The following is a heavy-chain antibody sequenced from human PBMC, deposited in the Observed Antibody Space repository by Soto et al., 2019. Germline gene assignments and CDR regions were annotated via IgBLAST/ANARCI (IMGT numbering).Heavy chain of an antibody. J-gene: IGHJ5*02. D-gene: IGHD6-19*01. CDR1: GYTFTSYG. CDR3: ATAACDPLAVAGTHWFDP. Sequence: GASVKVSCKASGYTFTSYGISWVRQAPGQGLEWMGWISAYNGNTNYAQKLQGRVTMTTDTSTSTAYMELRSLRSDDTAVYYCATAACDPLAVAGTHWFDPWGQGTLVTVSS. V-gene: IGHV1-18*01. CDR2: ISAYNGNT.